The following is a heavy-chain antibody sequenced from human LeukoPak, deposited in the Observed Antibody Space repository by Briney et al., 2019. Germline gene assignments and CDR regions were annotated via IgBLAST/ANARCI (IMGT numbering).Heavy chain of an antibody. CDR3: AKGGVKQQLGTSDYYYYYMDV. CDR1: GSTFSSYA. J-gene: IGHJ6*03. D-gene: IGHD6-13*01. CDR2: ISGSGGST. V-gene: IGHV3-23*01. Sequence: GGSLRLSCAASGSTFSSYAMSWVRQAPGKGLEWVSAISGSGGSTYYADSVKGRFTISRDNSKNTLYPQMNSLRAEDTAVYYCAKGGVKQQLGTSDYYYYYMDVWGKGTTVTVSS.